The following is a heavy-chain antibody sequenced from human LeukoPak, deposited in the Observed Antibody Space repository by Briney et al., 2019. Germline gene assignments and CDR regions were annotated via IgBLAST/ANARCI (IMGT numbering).Heavy chain of an antibody. CDR2: IYYSGTT. Sequence: PSETLSLTCTVSGGFISSNSAYWSWIRQPPGKALEWIGNIYYSGTTYYTPSLQSRVTMSVDTSKNQFSLKLSSVTAADTAVYYCAKSRGYNYGSWDQYFDYWGQGTLVTVSS. J-gene: IGHJ4*02. V-gene: IGHV4-39*07. CDR3: AKSRGYNYGSWDQYFDY. CDR1: GGFISSNSAY. D-gene: IGHD5-18*01.